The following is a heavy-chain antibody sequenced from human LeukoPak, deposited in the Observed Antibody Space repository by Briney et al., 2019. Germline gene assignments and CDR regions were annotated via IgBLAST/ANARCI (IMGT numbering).Heavy chain of an antibody. Sequence: GSSVKVSCKASGGTFSSYAISWVRQAPGQGLEWMGRIIPILGIANYAQKFQGRVTITADKSTSTAYMELSSLRSEDTAVYYCASLVVVTATPIWGQGTMVTVSS. CDR1: GGTFSSYA. V-gene: IGHV1-69*04. J-gene: IGHJ3*02. CDR2: IIPILGIA. D-gene: IGHD2-21*02. CDR3: ASLVVVTATPI.